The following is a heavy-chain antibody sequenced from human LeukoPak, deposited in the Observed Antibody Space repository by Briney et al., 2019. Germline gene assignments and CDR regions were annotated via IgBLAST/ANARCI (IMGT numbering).Heavy chain of an antibody. V-gene: IGHV3-30*18. CDR2: ISYDGRNI. Sequence: GGSLRLSCAASGFTFNDYGMHWVRQAPGKGLEWVAVISYDGRNIHYPDSVKGRFTISRDISTDTLWLQMDSLRTEDTAVYYCAKGPLRGTAAAIDYWGQGTLVTVSS. CDR1: GFTFNDYG. D-gene: IGHD2-2*01. CDR3: AKGPLRGTAAAIDY. J-gene: IGHJ4*02.